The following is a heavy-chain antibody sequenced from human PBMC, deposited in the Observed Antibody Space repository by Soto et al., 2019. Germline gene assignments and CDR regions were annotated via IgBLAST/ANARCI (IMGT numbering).Heavy chain of an antibody. Sequence: ASAKVSCKASGYTCTIYAMHCVLQSPGQRLEWMGWINAGNGNTKYSQRFQGRVTITRDTSASTAYMELSSLRSEDTAVYYCARSVDTAMVDFDYWGQGTLVTVSS. V-gene: IGHV1-3*01. J-gene: IGHJ4*02. CDR3: ARSVDTAMVDFDY. CDR2: INAGNGNT. CDR1: GYTCTIYA. D-gene: IGHD5-18*01.